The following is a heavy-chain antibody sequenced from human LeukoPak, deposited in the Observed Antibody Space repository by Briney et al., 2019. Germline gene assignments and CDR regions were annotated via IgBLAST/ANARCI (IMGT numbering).Heavy chain of an antibody. Sequence: AGGSLRLSCAASGLTFSNAWMSWVRQAPGKGLEWVGRIKRKRDGGTTDYAAPVKGRFTISRHDSKNTLYLQMNSLKTEDTAVYYCTTEIDWGQGTLVTVSS. J-gene: IGHJ4*02. CDR1: GLTFSNAW. D-gene: IGHD2/OR15-2a*01. CDR2: IKRKRDGGTT. CDR3: TTEID. V-gene: IGHV3-15*01.